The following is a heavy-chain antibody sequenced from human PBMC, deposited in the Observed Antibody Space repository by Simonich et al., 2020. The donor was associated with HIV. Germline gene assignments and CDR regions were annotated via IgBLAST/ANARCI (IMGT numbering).Heavy chain of an antibody. CDR2: IIPSFGTA. J-gene: IGHJ2*01. D-gene: IGHD4-17*01. V-gene: IGHV1-69*13. CDR1: GGTFSSYA. CDR3: ARDRRSMTTVAYSWYFDL. Sequence: QVQLVQSGAEVRKPGSSVKVSCKASGGTFSSYAISWVRQAPGQWLEWMGGIIPSFGTATNYAQKFQGRVTITADKSTSIAYMELTSLRSEETAVYYCARDRRSMTTVAYSWYFDLWGRGTLVTVSS.